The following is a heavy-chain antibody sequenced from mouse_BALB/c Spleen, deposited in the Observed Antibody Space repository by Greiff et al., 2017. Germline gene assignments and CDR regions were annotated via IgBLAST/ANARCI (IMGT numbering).Heavy chain of an antibody. CDR2: ISSGGSYT. CDR3: ARQGTTVVARDWYFDV. CDR1: GFTFSSYA. J-gene: IGHJ1*01. V-gene: IGHV5-9-3*01. D-gene: IGHD1-1*01. Sequence: EVHLVESGGGLVKPGGSLKLSCAASGFTFSSYAMSWVRQTPEKRLEWVATISSGGSYTYYPDSVKGRFTISRDNAKNTLYLQMSSLRSEDTAMYYCARQGTTVVARDWYFDVWGAGTTVTVSS.